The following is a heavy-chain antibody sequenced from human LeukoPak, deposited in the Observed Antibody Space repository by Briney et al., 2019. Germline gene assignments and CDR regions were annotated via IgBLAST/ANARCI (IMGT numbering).Heavy chain of an antibody. CDR3: ARHNIVGATGSAFDI. CDR2: INPSGGST. CDR1: GYTFTGYY. D-gene: IGHD1-26*01. J-gene: IGHJ3*02. Sequence: EASVKVSCKASGYTFTGYYMHWVRQAPGQGLEWMGIINPSGGSTSYAQKFQGRVTMTRDTSTSTVYMELSSLRSEDTAVYYCARHNIVGATGSAFDIWGQGTMVTVSS. V-gene: IGHV1-46*01.